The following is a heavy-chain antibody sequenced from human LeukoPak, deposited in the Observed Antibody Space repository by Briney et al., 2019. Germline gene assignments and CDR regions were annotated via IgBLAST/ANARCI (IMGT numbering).Heavy chain of an antibody. J-gene: IGHJ4*02. D-gene: IGHD1-26*01. CDR1: GGSISSSSYY. CDR3: ARRLRWEQTRDYYFDY. Sequence: SETLSLTCTVSGGSISSSSYYWGWIRQSPGKGLEWIGSIYYSGSTYYNPSLKSRVTISVDTSKNQLSLNLGSVTAADTAVYYCARRLRWEQTRDYYFDYWGQGTPVTVSS. CDR2: IYYSGST. V-gene: IGHV4-39*01.